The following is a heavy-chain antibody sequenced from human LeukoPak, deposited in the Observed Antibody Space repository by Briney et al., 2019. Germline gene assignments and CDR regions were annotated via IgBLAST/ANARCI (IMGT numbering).Heavy chain of an antibody. CDR3: ARSSGYDYFSFDY. D-gene: IGHD5-12*01. J-gene: IGHJ4*02. V-gene: IGHV3-11*01. CDR1: GFTFSDYY. Sequence: GGSLRLSCAASGFTFSDYYMSWIRQAPGKGLEWVLYISSSGSTIYYADSVKGRFTISRDNAKNSLYLQMNSLRAEDTAVYYCARSSGYDYFSFDYWGQGTLVTVSS. CDR2: ISSSGSTI.